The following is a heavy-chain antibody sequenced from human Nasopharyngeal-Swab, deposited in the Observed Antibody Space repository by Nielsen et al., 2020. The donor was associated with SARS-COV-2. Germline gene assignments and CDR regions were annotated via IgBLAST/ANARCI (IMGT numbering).Heavy chain of an antibody. CDR2: ISSSSSYI. CDR1: GFTFSSYS. V-gene: IGHV3-21*01. CDR3: ASFRYYDFWSGYYPKDYYYYMDV. Sequence: GESLKISCAASGFTFSSYSMNWVRQAPGKGLEWVSSISSSSSYIYYADSVKGRFTISRDNAKNSLYLQMNSLRAEDTAVYYCASFRYYDFWSGYYPKDYYYYMDVWGKGTTVTVSS. J-gene: IGHJ6*03. D-gene: IGHD3-3*01.